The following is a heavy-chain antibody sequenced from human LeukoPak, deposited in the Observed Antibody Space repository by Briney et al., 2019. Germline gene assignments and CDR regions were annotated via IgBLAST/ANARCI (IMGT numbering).Heavy chain of an antibody. Sequence: ASVKVSCKASGYTFTGYYIHWVRQAPGQGLEWMGWINPNSGGTNYAQKFQGRVTMTRDTSISTAYMELSRLRSDDTAVYYCARDREYSSGWPYYYYYYGMDVWGRGTTVTVSS. D-gene: IGHD6-19*01. CDR1: GYTFTGYY. V-gene: IGHV1-2*02. J-gene: IGHJ6*02. CDR2: INPNSGGT. CDR3: ARDREYSSGWPYYYYYYGMDV.